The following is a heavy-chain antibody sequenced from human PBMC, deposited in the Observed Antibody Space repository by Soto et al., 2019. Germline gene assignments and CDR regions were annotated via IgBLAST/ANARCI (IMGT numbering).Heavy chain of an antibody. J-gene: IGHJ4*02. Sequence: GGSLRLSCAASGFTFSSYAMSWVRQAPGKGLEWVSAISGSGGSTYYADSVKGRFIISRDNSKNTLYLQMNSLRAEDTAVYYCAKTRDSSSWPYFDYWGQGTLVTVSS. D-gene: IGHD6-13*01. CDR3: AKTRDSSSWPYFDY. CDR2: ISGSGGST. CDR1: GFTFSSYA. V-gene: IGHV3-23*01.